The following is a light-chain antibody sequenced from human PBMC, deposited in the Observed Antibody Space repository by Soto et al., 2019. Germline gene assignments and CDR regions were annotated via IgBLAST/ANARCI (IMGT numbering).Light chain of an antibody. CDR3: QSYDSSLSGYV. J-gene: IGLJ1*01. V-gene: IGLV1-40*01. CDR2: GNS. Sequence: QSVLTQPPSVSEAPGQRVTISCTGSSSTIGAGYDVHWYQQLPGTAPKLLIYGNSNRPSGVPDRFSGSKSGTSGSLAITGLQAEDDADYFCQSYDSSLSGYVFGTGTKLTVL. CDR1: SSTIGAGYD.